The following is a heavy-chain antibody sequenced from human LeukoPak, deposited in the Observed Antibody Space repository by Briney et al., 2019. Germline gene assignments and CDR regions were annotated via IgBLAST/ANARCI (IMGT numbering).Heavy chain of an antibody. Sequence: GGSLRLSCAASGFTLRDYYMTWIRQAPGKGLEWVSYISGNGRTIYYADSVKGRFTISRDNTKNSLSLQMHSLRAEDTAVYYCARDQGFAYDLDAFNVWGQGTMVTVSS. CDR2: ISGNGRTI. CDR3: ARDQGFAYDLDAFNV. V-gene: IGHV3-11*01. CDR1: GFTLRDYY. D-gene: IGHD3-22*01. J-gene: IGHJ3*01.